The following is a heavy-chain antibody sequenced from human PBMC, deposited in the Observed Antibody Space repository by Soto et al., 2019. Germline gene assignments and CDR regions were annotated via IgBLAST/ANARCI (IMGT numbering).Heavy chain of an antibody. V-gene: IGHV1-2*02. J-gene: IGHJ6*02. Sequence: GASVKVSCKASGYTFTGYYMHWVRQAPGQGLEWMGWINPNSGGTNYAQKFQGRVTMTRDTSISTAYMELSRLRSDDTAVYYCARSLGSNNHYYHSNTPYYYYGMDVWGQGTTVTVSS. CDR1: GYTFTGYY. D-gene: IGHD3-22*01. CDR2: INPNSGGT. CDR3: ARSLGSNNHYYHSNTPYYYYGMDV.